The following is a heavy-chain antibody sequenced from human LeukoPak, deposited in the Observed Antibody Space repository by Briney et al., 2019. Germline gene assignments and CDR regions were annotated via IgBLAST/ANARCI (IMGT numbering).Heavy chain of an antibody. V-gene: IGHV4-61*02. CDR1: GGSISSSSSY. CDR2: IYISGST. CDR3: ARVVPAVNDAFDI. Sequence: SQTLSLTCTVSGGSISSSSSYWSWIRQPAGKGLEWIGRIYISGSTNYNPSLKSRVTISVDTSKNQFSLKLSSVTAADTAVYYCARVVPAVNDAFDIWGQGTMVTVSS. J-gene: IGHJ3*02. D-gene: IGHD2-2*01.